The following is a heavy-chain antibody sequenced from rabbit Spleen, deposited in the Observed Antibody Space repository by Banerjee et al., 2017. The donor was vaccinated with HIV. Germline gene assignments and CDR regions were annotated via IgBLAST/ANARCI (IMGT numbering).Heavy chain of an antibody. CDR2: IYPAKGST. Sequence: QLTETGGGLVQPGGSLTLSCKASGIDFTNYYITWVRQAPGKGLEWIGIIYPAKGSTDYASWVNGRFTISSDNAQSTVDLKMTSLTAADTATYFCARAIVPWLGLTRLDLWGQGTLVIVS. J-gene: IGHJ3*01. D-gene: IGHD4-1*01. V-gene: IGHV1S7*01. CDR3: ARAIVPWLGLTRLDL. CDR1: GIDFTNYY.